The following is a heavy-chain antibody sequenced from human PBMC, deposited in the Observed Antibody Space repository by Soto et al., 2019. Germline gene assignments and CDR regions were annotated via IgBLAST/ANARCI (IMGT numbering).Heavy chain of an antibody. CDR3: ARAREPEYSSSIFFDY. Sequence: EVQLVETGGGLIQPGGSLRLSCAASGLTVSRTQMAWVRQVPGKGLQWVSVIYSAGSTYYANAVKGRFTISRDISENKISLDLSRVTGDDTAIYYCARAREPEYSSSIFFDYWGRGILVTVSS. D-gene: IGHD6-6*01. V-gene: IGHV3-53*02. J-gene: IGHJ4*02. CDR2: IYSAGST. CDR1: GLTVSRTQ.